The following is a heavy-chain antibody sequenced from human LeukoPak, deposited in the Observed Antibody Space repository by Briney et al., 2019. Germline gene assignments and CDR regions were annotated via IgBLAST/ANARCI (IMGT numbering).Heavy chain of an antibody. CDR1: GFTFSDDY. Sequence: GGSLRLSCAASGFTFSDDYMTWIRQVPGKGLEWVSYISSSGSTIYYADSVKGRFTISRDNAKNSLYLQMNSLRAEDTAVYYCARYYGDYDVSFDYWGQGTLVTVSS. D-gene: IGHD4-17*01. V-gene: IGHV3-11*01. CDR3: ARYYGDYDVSFDY. CDR2: ISSSGSTI. J-gene: IGHJ4*02.